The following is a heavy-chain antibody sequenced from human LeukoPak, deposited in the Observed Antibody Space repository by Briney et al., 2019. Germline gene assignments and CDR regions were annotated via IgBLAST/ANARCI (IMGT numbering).Heavy chain of an antibody. CDR1: GFTFSDYY. J-gene: IGHJ4*02. CDR3: ARETRMIWTDY. Sequence: PGGSLRLSCAASGFTFSDYYMSWIRQAPGKGLEWLSYISSSGTTIYYADSVKGRFTISRDNAKNSLYLQMNSLRPEDTSVYDCARETRMIWTDYGGQGILVTVSS. V-gene: IGHV3-11*04. CDR2: ISSSGTTI. D-gene: IGHD3-22*01.